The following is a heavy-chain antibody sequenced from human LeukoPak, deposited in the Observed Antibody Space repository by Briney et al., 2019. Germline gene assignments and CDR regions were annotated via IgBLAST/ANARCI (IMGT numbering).Heavy chain of an antibody. D-gene: IGHD2-2*01. J-gene: IGHJ4*02. CDR2: ISSSGSTI. CDR3: ARESGDIVVVPAAIIPPGFDY. Sequence: GGSLRLSCAASGFTFSSDWMSWVRQAPGKGLEWVSYISSSGSTIYYADSVKGRFTISRDNAKNSLYLQMNSLRAEDTAVYYCARESGDIVVVPAAIIPPGFDYWGQGTLVTVSS. CDR1: GFTFSSDW. V-gene: IGHV3-48*04.